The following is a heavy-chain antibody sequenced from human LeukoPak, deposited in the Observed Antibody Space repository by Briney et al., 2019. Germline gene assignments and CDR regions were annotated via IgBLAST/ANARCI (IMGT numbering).Heavy chain of an antibody. J-gene: IGHJ6*03. D-gene: IGHD6-25*01. CDR1: GGSISSSSYY. CDR2: IYYSGST. Sequence: SETLSLTCTVSGGSISSSSYYWGWIRQPPGKGLEWIGSIYYSGSTYYNPSLKSRVTISVDTSKNQFSLKLSSVTAADTAVYYCARGSKLRGIAATGYYYYMDVWGKGTTVTVSS. CDR3: ARGSKLRGIAATGYYYYMDV. V-gene: IGHV4-39*07.